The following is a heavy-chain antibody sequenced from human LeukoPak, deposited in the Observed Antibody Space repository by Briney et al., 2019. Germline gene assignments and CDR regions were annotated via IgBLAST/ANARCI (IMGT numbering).Heavy chain of an antibody. J-gene: IGHJ4*02. Sequence: SETLSLTCTVSGGSISSYYWSWVRQPPGKGLEWVGYIYYSGRTKYNPSLKSRVTISVDTSKTQFSLKLSPVTAADTAVYYCARGSTVIDYWGQGTLVTVSS. CDR1: GGSISSYY. CDR3: ARGSTVIDY. D-gene: IGHD4-17*01. CDR2: IYYSGRT. V-gene: IGHV4-59*12.